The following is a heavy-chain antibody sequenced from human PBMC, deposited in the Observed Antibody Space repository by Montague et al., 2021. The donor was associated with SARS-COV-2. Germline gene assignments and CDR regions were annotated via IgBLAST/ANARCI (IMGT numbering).Heavy chain of an antibody. CDR3: AQVNRRLGGVSFAS. J-gene: IGHJ4*02. CDR1: GDSIINIKTSY. Sequence: SETLSLTCNVSGDSIINIKTSYWGWIRLPPGEGLEWIGYIFHTGTSNYQASLKSRVTMSVGTSKTQFSLKLTSVTAVDTAVYFCAQVNRRLGGVSFASWGQGALVTVSS. CDR2: IFHTGTS. V-gene: IGHV4-61*05. D-gene: IGHD3-16*01.